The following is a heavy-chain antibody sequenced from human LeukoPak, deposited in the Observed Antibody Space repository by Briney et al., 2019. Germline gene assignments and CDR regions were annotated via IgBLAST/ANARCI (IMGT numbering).Heavy chain of an antibody. Sequence: RGSLRLSCAASGFTVSSNYMSWVRQAPGKGLEWVSVIYSGGDTYYADSVKGRFTISRDNSKNTLYLQMNTLRAEDTAVYYCARASGYSGYDPFDYWGQGTLVTVSS. V-gene: IGHV3-53*01. J-gene: IGHJ4*02. CDR3: ARASGYSGYDPFDY. CDR1: GFTVSSNY. CDR2: IYSGGDT. D-gene: IGHD5-12*01.